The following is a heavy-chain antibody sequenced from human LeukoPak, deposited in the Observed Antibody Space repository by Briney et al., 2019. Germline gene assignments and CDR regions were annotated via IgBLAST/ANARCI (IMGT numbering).Heavy chain of an antibody. D-gene: IGHD6-25*01. CDR3: ARGGGPTPSGGFDP. CDR1: GYTFTSYD. Sequence: ASVEVSCKASGYTFTSYDINWVRQATGQGLEWMGWMNPNSGNTGYAQKFQGRATMTRNTSISTAYMELSSLRSEDTAVYYCARGGGPTPSGGFDPWGQGTLVTVSS. CDR2: MNPNSGNT. V-gene: IGHV1-8*01. J-gene: IGHJ5*02.